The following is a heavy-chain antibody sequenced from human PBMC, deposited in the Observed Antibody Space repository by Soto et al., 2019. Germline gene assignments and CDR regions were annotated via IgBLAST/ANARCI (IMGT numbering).Heavy chain of an antibody. Sequence: AGTLSLTCALYGGSFDGYYWGWIRQSPGKGLEGIGEIHHSGRTKYNPSLKSRVSLSVDTYKTQFPMKLTSVTAADRGVYYCARGVDSWSGYLFWGQGTPVTVSA. CDR2: IHHSGRT. J-gene: IGHJ4*02. V-gene: IGHV4-34*01. D-gene: IGHD3-3*01. CDR3: ARGVDSWSGYLF. CDR1: GGSFDGYY.